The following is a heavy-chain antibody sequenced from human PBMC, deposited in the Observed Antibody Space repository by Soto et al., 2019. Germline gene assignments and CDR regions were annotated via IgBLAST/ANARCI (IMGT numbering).Heavy chain of an antibody. CDR3: ARHGSN. Sequence: QLQLQESGPGLVKPSETLSLNCTVSGVSISNSSYYWGWIRRPPGKGLEWIGTIYYSGITYYNTFLTIRVTISADTSKNQFHLRLASVTAADTAVYYCARHGSNWGQGTLVNVSS. CDR2: IYYSGIT. J-gene: IGHJ4*02. CDR1: GVSISNSSYY. V-gene: IGHV4-39*01.